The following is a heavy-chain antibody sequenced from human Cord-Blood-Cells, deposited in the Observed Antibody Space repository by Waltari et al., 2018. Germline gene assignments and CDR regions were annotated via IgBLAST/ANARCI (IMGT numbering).Heavy chain of an antibody. CDR3: AREDYESSGYYFDY. CDR2: IYSGGST. D-gene: IGHD3-22*01. V-gene: IGHV3-53*01. CDR1: GFTVSSNY. Sequence: EVQLVESGGGLIQPGGSLRLSCAASGFTVSSNYMSWVRPAPGKGLEWVSVIYSGGSTYYAGSVKGRFTISRDNSKNTLYLQMNSLRAEDTAVYYCAREDYESSGYYFDYWGQGTLVTVSS. J-gene: IGHJ4*02.